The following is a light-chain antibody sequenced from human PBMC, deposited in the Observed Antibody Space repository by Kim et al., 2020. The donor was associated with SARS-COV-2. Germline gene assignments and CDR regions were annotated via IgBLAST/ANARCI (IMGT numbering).Light chain of an antibody. CDR3: STDAGDNNFG. Sequence: GQSDMISCTATSSDTGRYEYVSWYKQRPGKAPKLLIYEATKRPSGVPDRFSGSKYGLTASLTVSGLQTEDEADYYCSTDAGDNNFGFGTGTKVTVL. V-gene: IGLV2-8*01. J-gene: IGLJ1*01. CDR1: SSDTGRYEY. CDR2: EAT.